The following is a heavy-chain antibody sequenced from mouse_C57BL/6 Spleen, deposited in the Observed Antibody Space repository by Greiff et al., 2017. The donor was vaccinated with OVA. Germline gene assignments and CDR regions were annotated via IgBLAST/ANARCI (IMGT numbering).Heavy chain of an antibody. CDR3: AKERGGEAY. V-gene: IGHV2-3*01. CDR2: IWGDGST. D-gene: IGHD2-13*01. J-gene: IGHJ3*01. CDR1: GFSLTSYG. Sequence: VQLVESGPGLVAPSQSLSLTCTVSGFSLTSYGVSWVRQPPGKGLEWLGVIWGDGSTNYHSALISRLCISKDNSKSQVFLKQNRLQTDDTATYYCAKERGGEAYWGQGTLVTVSA.